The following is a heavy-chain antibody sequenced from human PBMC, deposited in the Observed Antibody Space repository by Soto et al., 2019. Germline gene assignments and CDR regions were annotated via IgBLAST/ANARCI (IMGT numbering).Heavy chain of an antibody. CDR1: GYSFSSYA. CDR3: GGGDTARVRAPY. Sequence: QVQLVQSGAEVKKPGASVKVSCKASGYSFSSYAISWVRQAPGQGLEWMGWISAHNGKTNYPQKLQGRVTMTTDTPPATAYRGWRSLGSAAPAVFYGGGGDTARVRAPYGGRGPLVPVSP. J-gene: IGHJ4*02. V-gene: IGHV1-18*01. D-gene: IGHD5-18*01. CDR2: ISAHNGKT.